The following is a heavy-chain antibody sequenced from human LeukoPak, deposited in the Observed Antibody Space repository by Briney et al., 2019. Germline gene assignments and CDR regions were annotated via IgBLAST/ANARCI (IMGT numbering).Heavy chain of an antibody. CDR1: GYTFTSYY. CDR2: INPSGGST. J-gene: IGHJ5*02. V-gene: IGHV1-46*01. Sequence: ASVKVSFKASGYTFTSYYMHWVRQAPGQGLERMGIINPSGGSTSYAQKFQGRVTMTRDMSTSTVYMELSSLRSEDTAVYYCARVSDSSGYSGNWFDPWGQGTLVTVSS. D-gene: IGHD3-22*01. CDR3: ARVSDSSGYSGNWFDP.